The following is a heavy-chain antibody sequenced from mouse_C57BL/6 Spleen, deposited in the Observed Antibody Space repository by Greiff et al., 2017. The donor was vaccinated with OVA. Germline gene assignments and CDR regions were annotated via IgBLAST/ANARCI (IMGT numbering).Heavy chain of an antibody. CDR1: GFTFSSYG. D-gene: IGHD4-1*01. V-gene: IGHV5-6*01. Sequence: EVMLVESGGDLVKPGGSLKLSCAASGFTFSSYGMSWVRQTPDKRLEWVATISSGGSYTYYPDSVKGRFTISRDNAKNTLYLQMSSLKSEDTAMYYCARHELGQGGYYFDYWGQGTTLTVSS. J-gene: IGHJ2*01. CDR2: ISSGGSYT. CDR3: ARHELGQGGYYFDY.